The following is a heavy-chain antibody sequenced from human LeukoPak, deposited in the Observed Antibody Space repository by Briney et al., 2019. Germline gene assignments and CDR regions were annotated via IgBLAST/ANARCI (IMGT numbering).Heavy chain of an antibody. Sequence: GGSLRLSCAASGFTFSSYAMSWVRQAPGKGLEWDSAISGSGGSTYYADSVKVRFTISRDNSKNTLYLQMNSLRAEDTAVYYCAKDSKYSSGFLDYWGQGTLVPVSS. V-gene: IGHV3-23*01. J-gene: IGHJ4*02. CDR3: AKDSKYSSGFLDY. D-gene: IGHD3-22*01. CDR1: GFTFSSYA. CDR2: ISGSGGST.